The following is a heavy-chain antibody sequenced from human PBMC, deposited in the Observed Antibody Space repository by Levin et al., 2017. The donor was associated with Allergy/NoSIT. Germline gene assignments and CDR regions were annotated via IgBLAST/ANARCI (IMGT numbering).Heavy chain of an antibody. V-gene: IGHV1-69*13. CDR1: GDSFNTYG. CDR3: ARGSGAAYNWLDP. CDR2: IVPIFRKA. J-gene: IGHJ5*02. Sequence: SVKVSCKASGDSFNTYGFAWVRQAPGEGLEWMGGIVPIFRKAEYAQKFQGRVTISADEPTRTVYLEVSSLRSEDTAVYYCARGSGAAYNWLDPWGQGTLVTVSS. D-gene: IGHD5-12*01.